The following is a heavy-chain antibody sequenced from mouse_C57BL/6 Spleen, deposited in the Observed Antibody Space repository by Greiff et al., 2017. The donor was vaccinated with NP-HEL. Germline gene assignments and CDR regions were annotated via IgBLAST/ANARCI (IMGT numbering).Heavy chain of an antibody. V-gene: IGHV14-4*01. D-gene: IGHD1-1*01. CDR1: GFNIKDDY. Sequence: SGAELVRPGASVKLSCTASGFNIKDDYMHWVKQRPEQGLEWIGWIDPENGDTEYASKFQGKATITADTSSITAYLQLSSLTSEDTAVYYCTTSATVVDFDYWGQGTTLTVSS. J-gene: IGHJ2*01. CDR2: IDPENGDT. CDR3: TTSATVVDFDY.